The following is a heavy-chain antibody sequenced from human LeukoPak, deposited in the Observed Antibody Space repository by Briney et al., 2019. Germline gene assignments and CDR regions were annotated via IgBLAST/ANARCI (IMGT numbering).Heavy chain of an antibody. CDR1: GGSVSGSDYY. CDR3: AREGGIVVR. CDR2: IYYSGST. Sequence: SETLSLTCSVSGGSVSGSDYYWGWIRQPPGKGLEWIGSIYYSGSTYYNPSLKSRVTISVDTSKNQFSLKLSSVTAADTAVYYCAREGGIVVRWGQGTLVTVSS. J-gene: IGHJ4*02. D-gene: IGHD3-22*01. V-gene: IGHV4-39*07.